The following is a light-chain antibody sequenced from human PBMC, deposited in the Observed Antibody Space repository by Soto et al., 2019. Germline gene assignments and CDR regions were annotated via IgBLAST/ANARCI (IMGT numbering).Light chain of an antibody. CDR3: QQRTNWPIT. Sequence: EIVLTQSPATLSLSPGERATLSCRASESIRTYLAWYQQKPGQAPRLLIYDASNRATGIPARFSGSGSGTDFTLTIDSLEPEDFAVYYCQQRTNWPITFGQGTRLEI. CDR1: ESIRTY. J-gene: IGKJ5*01. CDR2: DAS. V-gene: IGKV3-11*01.